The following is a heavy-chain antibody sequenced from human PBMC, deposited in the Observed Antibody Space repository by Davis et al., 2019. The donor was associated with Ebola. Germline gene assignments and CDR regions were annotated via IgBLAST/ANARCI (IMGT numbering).Heavy chain of an antibody. J-gene: IGHJ6*02. D-gene: IGHD3-10*01. CDR1: GGTFSSYA. Sequence: AASVKVSCKASGGTFSSYAISWVRQAPGQGLEWMGRIIPILGIANYAQKFQGRVTITADESTSTAYMELSSLRSEDTAVYYCARDSAYYYGMDVWGQGTTVTVSS. V-gene: IGHV1-69*04. CDR2: IIPILGIA. CDR3: ARDSAYYYGMDV.